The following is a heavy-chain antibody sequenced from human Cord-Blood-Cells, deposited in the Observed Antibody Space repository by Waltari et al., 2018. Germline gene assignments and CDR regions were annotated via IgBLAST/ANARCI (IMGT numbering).Heavy chain of an antibody. Sequence: EVQLVESGGGLVKPGGSLRLSCVASGFTFSNAWMSWVRQAPGKGVEWVGRIKRKTDGGTTDYAAPVKGRFTISRDDSKNTLYLQMNSLKTEDTAVYYCTTGYSYGSEIDYWGQGTLVTVSS. CDR3: TTGYSYGSEIDY. CDR1: GFTFSNAW. D-gene: IGHD5-18*01. J-gene: IGHJ4*02. CDR2: IKRKTDGGTT. V-gene: IGHV3-15*01.